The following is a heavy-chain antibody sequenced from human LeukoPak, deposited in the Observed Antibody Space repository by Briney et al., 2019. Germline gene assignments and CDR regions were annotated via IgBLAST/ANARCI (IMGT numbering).Heavy chain of an antibody. CDR1: GFNFDDYA. Sequence: GRSLRLSCAVSGFNFDDYAMHWVRQAPGRGLEWVSGINWKTGNGIYADSVKGRFTISRDSSKNSLYLQMSSLRAEDTALYYCTRRAARWQFDLWGRGTLLTVSS. CDR2: INWKTGNG. CDR3: TRRAARWQFDL. J-gene: IGHJ2*01. V-gene: IGHV3-9*01. D-gene: IGHD5-24*01.